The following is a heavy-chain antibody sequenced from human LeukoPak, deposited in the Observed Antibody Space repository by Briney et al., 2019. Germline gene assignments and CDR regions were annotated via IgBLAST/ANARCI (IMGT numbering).Heavy chain of an antibody. D-gene: IGHD4-17*01. Sequence: SETLSLTCTVSGGSISSYYWSWIRQPPGKGLEWIGSIYYSGSTYYNPSLKSRVTISVDTSKNQFSLKLNSVTAADTAVYYCARDPDYGDDTGSWGQGTLVTVSS. CDR1: GGSISSYY. V-gene: IGHV4-59*12. CDR3: ARDPDYGDDTGS. CDR2: IYYSGST. J-gene: IGHJ4*02.